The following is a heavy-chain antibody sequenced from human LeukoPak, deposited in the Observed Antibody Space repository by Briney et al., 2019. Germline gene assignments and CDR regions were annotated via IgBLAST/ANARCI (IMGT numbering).Heavy chain of an antibody. V-gene: IGHV3-13*01. CDR2: IGTAGDT. D-gene: IGHD2-21*02. CDR3: ARAGCGGDCYTYYYGMDV. Sequence: GGSLRLSCAASGFTFSSYDMHWVRQATGKGLEWVSAIGTAGDTYYPGSVKGRFTISRENAKNSLYLQMNSLRAGDTAVYYCARAGCGGDCYTYYYGMDVWGQGTTVTVSS. CDR1: GFTFSSYD. J-gene: IGHJ6*02.